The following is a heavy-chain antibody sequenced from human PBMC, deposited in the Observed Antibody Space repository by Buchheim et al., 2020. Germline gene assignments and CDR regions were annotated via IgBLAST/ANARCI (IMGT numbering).Heavy chain of an antibody. J-gene: IGHJ4*02. Sequence: QVQLVESGGGVVQPGRSLRLSCAASGFTFSSYAMHWVRQAPGKGLEWVAVISYDGSNKYYADSVKGRFTISRDNSKNTLYLQMNSLRAEDTAVYYCAKDPGLRIAAAGTHFDYWGQGTL. CDR1: GFTFSSYA. CDR2: ISYDGSNK. CDR3: AKDPGLRIAAAGTHFDY. V-gene: IGHV3-30-3*01. D-gene: IGHD6-13*01.